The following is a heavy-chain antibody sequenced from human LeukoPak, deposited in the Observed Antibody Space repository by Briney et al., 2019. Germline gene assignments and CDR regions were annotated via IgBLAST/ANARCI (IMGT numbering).Heavy chain of an antibody. D-gene: IGHD3-10*01. CDR1: GFSVSNNY. V-gene: IGHV3-53*01. Sequence: GGSLRLSCVVSGFSVSNNYIIWVRQAPGNGLERVSVIYGDGRTSHSASVRGRFTISRDNSKSTVYLEMNSLRAEDTAVYFCVKDRYGSFDPWGQGTLVTVSS. J-gene: IGHJ5*02. CDR2: IYGDGRT. CDR3: VKDRYGSFDP.